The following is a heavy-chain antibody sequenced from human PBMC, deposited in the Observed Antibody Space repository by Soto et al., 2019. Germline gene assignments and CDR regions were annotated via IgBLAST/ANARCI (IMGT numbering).Heavy chain of an antibody. V-gene: IGHV3-7*05. Sequence: EVQLVESVGGLVQPGGSLRLSCAASGFTFSSYWMSWVRQAPGKGLEWVANIKQDGSEKYYVDSVKGRFTISRDNAKNSLYLQMNSLRAEDTAVYYCARKKYQLLSLAFDIWGQGTMVTVSS. CDR1: GFTFSSYW. CDR3: ARKKYQLLSLAFDI. D-gene: IGHD2-2*01. CDR2: IKQDGSEK. J-gene: IGHJ3*02.